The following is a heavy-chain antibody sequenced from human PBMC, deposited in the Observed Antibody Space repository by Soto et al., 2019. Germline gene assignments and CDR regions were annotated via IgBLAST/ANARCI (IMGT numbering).Heavy chain of an antibody. CDR1: GYKFSSYG. CDR2: INTENGNR. J-gene: IGHJ4*02. Sequence: QVQLVQSGAELRKPGASVKVSCKASGYKFSSYGINWVRQAPGQGLEWMGWINTENGNRNYAQKFEDRVAMTTATSTNTVYMELRSLKADDTAIYYCARDRLRGYDNSGFYSWGQGTLVTVSS. D-gene: IGHD3-22*01. CDR3: ARDRLRGYDNSGFYS. V-gene: IGHV1-18*01.